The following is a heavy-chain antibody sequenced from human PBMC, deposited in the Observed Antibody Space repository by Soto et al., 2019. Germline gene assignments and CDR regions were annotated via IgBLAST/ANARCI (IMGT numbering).Heavy chain of an antibody. D-gene: IGHD2-8*01. J-gene: IGHJ4*02. CDR1: GYTLPNYS. Sequence: QVQFVQSGAEVKKPGASVRLSCKPSGYTLPNYSIQWVRQAAGQGLQWLGWINPGTGYTESSQRFQGRLTLTMDNSATTFYMDLTSLTCEDTAVYFCTRDLNGGNPFDYWGQGTLVTVSS. V-gene: IGHV1-3*01. CDR3: TRDLNGGNPFDY. CDR2: INPGTGYT.